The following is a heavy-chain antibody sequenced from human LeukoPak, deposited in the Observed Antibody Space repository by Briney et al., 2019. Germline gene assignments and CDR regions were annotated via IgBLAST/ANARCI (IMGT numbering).Heavy chain of an antibody. CDR1: GFTFSSYA. CDR3: AKVSSPTVQQLVPYYYYGMDV. D-gene: IGHD6-13*01. J-gene: IGHJ6*02. V-gene: IGHV3-23*01. CDR2: ISGSGGST. Sequence: GGSLRLSCAASGFTFSSYAMSWVRQAPGKGLEWVSAISGSGGSTYYADSVKGRFTISRDNSKNTLYLQMNSLRAKDTAVYYCAKVSSPTVQQLVPYYYYGMDVWGQGTTVTVSS.